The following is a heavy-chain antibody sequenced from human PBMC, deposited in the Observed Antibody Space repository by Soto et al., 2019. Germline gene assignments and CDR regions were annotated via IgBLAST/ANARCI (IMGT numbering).Heavy chain of an antibody. Sequence: EVQLVESGGGLVQPGGSLRLSCAASGFTFSSYSMNWVRQAPGKGLEWVSYISSSSSTIYYADSVKGRFTISRDNAKNSLYLQMNSLRDEDTAVYYCARVRRAAAGTVGMDVWGQGTTVTVSS. D-gene: IGHD6-13*01. CDR2: ISSSSSTI. J-gene: IGHJ6*02. CDR3: ARVRRAAAGTVGMDV. V-gene: IGHV3-48*02. CDR1: GFTFSSYS.